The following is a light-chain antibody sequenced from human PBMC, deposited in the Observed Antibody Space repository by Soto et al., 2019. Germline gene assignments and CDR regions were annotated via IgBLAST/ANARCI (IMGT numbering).Light chain of an antibody. J-gene: IGKJ2*01. Sequence: DIQMTQSPSTLSASVGDRVTVTCRASQSISTWLAWYQHKPGKAPNLLIYKASNLESGVPSRFSSSGYGTEFTLTISSLQPDDFTTYYCQQYDSYPYTFGQGTKVDIK. CDR3: QQYDSYPYT. V-gene: IGKV1-5*03. CDR1: QSISTW. CDR2: KAS.